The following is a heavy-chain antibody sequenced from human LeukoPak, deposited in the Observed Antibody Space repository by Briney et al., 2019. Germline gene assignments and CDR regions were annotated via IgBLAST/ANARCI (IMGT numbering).Heavy chain of an antibody. V-gene: IGHV3-30-3*01. CDR1: GFTFSSYA. CDR2: ISYDGSNK. CDR3: ARGGSVVPAARDAFDI. Sequence: GGSLRLSCAASGFTFSSYAMHWVRQAPGKGLEWVAVISYDGSNKYYADSVKGRFTISRDNSKNTLYLQMNSLRAEDTAVYYCARGGSVVPAARDAFDIWGQGTMVTVSS. J-gene: IGHJ3*02. D-gene: IGHD2-2*01.